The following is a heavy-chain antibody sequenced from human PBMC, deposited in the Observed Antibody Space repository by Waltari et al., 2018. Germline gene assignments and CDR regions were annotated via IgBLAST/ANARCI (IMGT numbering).Heavy chain of an antibody. CDR3: ARDRRGTMIVGAFDI. D-gene: IGHD3-22*01. V-gene: IGHV4-39*07. J-gene: IGHJ3*02. CDR1: GGSISSSSYY. Sequence: ESGPGLVKPSETLSLTCTVSGGSISSSSYYWGWIRQPPGKGLEWIGSIYYSGSTYYNPSLKSRVTISVDTSKNQFSLKLSSVTAADTAVYYCARDRRGTMIVGAFDIWGQGTMVTVSS. CDR2: IYYSGST.